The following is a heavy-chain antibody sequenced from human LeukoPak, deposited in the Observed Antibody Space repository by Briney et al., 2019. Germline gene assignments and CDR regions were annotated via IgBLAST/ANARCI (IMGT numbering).Heavy chain of an antibody. V-gene: IGHV3-7*01. CDR1: GFTFSTYW. D-gene: IGHD1-14*01. Sequence: GGSLRLSCAASGFTFSTYWMSWVRQAPGKGLEWAANIQQDGSEKYYVDSVKGRFTISRDNAKNSLYLQMNSLRVEDTAVYYCARRWVSGSNFDSWGQGTLVTVSS. CDR2: IQQDGSEK. CDR3: ARRWVSGSNFDS. J-gene: IGHJ4*02.